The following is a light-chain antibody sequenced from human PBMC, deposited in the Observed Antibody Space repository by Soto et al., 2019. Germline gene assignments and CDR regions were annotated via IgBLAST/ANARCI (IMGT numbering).Light chain of an antibody. CDR1: QSLTSSY. V-gene: IGKV3-20*01. J-gene: IGKJ2*01. Sequence: EIVLTQSPGTLSLSPGERATLSCRTSQSLTSSYLAWYQQKPGRAPRLLIYGASSRVTGIPDRFSGSGSGTYFTLTISRLEPVDVAVYYCQQYESSPPSYSFGQGAKLEIK. CDR2: GAS. CDR3: QQYESSPPSYS.